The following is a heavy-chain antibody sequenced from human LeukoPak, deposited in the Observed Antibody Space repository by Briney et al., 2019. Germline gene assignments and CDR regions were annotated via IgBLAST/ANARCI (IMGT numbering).Heavy chain of an antibody. D-gene: IGHD3-10*01. Sequence: KPSETLSLTCTVSGGSISSYYWSWIRQPPGKGLEWIGYIYYSGSTNYNPSLKSRVTISVDTSKNQFSLKLSSVTAADTAVYYCARAELLSVSYFDYWGHGTLVTVSS. V-gene: IGHV4-59*01. CDR1: GGSISSYY. J-gene: IGHJ4*01. CDR2: IYYSGST. CDR3: ARAELLSVSYFDY.